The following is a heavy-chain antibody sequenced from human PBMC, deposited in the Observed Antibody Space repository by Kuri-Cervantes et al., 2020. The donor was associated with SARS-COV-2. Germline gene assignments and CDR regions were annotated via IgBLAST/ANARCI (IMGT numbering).Heavy chain of an antibody. Sequence: GESLRISCAASGFTFSSYAMHWVRQAPGKGLEWVAVISYDGSDKYYADSVKGRFTISRDNSKNTLYLQMNSLRAEDTAVYYCARDLAGGYGSGSEFDYWGQGTLVTVSS. CDR1: GFTFSSYA. CDR2: ISYDGSDK. CDR3: ARDLAGGYGSGSEFDY. V-gene: IGHV3-30-3*01. D-gene: IGHD3-10*01. J-gene: IGHJ4*02.